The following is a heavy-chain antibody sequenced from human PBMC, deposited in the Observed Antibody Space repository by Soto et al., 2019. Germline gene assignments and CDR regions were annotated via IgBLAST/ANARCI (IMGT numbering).Heavy chain of an antibody. V-gene: IGHV4-39*01. CDR2: IFYSGST. CDR1: GGSISSSSYY. CDR3: ARLLGSYSGSYFNWFDP. J-gene: IGHJ5*02. Sequence: QLQLQESGPGLVKPSETLSLTCTVSGGSISSSSYYWGWIRQPPGKGLEWIGSIFYSGSTYYNPSLKSRVTISVYTSKNQFSLKRSSVTAADTAVYYCARLLGSYSGSYFNWFDPWGQGTLVTVSS. D-gene: IGHD1-26*01.